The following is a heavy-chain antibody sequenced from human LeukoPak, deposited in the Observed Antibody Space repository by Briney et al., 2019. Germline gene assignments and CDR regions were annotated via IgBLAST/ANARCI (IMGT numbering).Heavy chain of an antibody. CDR3: ARGLGVYSGSYYVYFDY. CDR2: INHSGST. V-gene: IGHV4-34*01. D-gene: IGHD1-26*01. CDR1: GGSFSGYY. Sequence: PSETLSLTCAVYGGSFSGYYWSWIRQPPGKGLEWIGEINHSGSTNYNPSLKSRVTISVDTSKNQFSLKLSSVTAADTAVYYCARGLGVYSGSYYVYFDYWGQGTLVTVSS. J-gene: IGHJ4*02.